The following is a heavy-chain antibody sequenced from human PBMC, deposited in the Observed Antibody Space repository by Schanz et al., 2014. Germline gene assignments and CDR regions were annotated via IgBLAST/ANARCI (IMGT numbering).Heavy chain of an antibody. J-gene: IGHJ4*02. D-gene: IGHD4-4*01. CDR2: MNGSHSTT. CDR3: ASNGCNVFHD. CDR1: GFSFSSYG. V-gene: IGHV3-23*04. Sequence: EVQLVESGGGLVQPGGSLRLSCAASGFSFSSYGMRWVRQAPGKGLEWVSAMNGSHSTTYYADSVTGRFTISRDNAEKTLYRQMNSLRAEDSAVYYCASNGCNVFHDWAQGTLVTVSS.